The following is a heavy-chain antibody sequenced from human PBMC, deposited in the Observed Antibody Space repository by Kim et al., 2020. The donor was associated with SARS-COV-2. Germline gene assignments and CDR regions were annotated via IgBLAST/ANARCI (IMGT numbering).Heavy chain of an antibody. Sequence: GGSLRLSCAASGFTVSSNYMSWVRQAPGKGLEWVSVIYSGGSTYYADSVKGRFTISRDNSKNTLYLQMNSLRAEDTAVYYCAKGPPNDWSHAGYFDYWGQGTLVTVSS. CDR2: IYSGGST. V-gene: IGHV3-66*01. D-gene: IGHD3-9*01. CDR1: GFTVSSNY. CDR3: AKGPPNDWSHAGYFDY. J-gene: IGHJ4*02.